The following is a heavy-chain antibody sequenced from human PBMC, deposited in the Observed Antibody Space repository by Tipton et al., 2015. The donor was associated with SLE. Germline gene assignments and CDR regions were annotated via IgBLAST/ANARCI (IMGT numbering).Heavy chain of an antibody. V-gene: IGHV3-53*05. J-gene: IGHJ6*02. CDR1: GFTVSSNY. CDR3: ARVNSHGP. D-gene: IGHD5-18*01. CDR2: IYSDST. Sequence: SLRLSCAASGFTVSSNYMSWVRQAPGKGLEWVSVIYSDSTYYADSVKGRFTISRDSSKNTLYLQMNSLRAEDTAVYYYARVNSHGPWGQGTTVTVSS.